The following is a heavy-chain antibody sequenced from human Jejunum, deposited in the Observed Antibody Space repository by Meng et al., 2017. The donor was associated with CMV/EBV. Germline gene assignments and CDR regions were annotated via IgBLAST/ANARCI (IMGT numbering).Heavy chain of an antibody. CDR2: IYYSGST. Sequence: SGAPISSYYWRWIRQPPGKGLVWIGFIYYSGSTSYNPSLESRVTMSADTSRNQVSMNLKSVTAADTGVYYCARFSATGAYYYGMDVWGQGTTVTVSS. D-gene: IGHD1-1*01. CDR3: ARFSATGAYYYGMDV. J-gene: IGHJ6*02. V-gene: IGHV4-59*01. CDR1: GAPISSYY.